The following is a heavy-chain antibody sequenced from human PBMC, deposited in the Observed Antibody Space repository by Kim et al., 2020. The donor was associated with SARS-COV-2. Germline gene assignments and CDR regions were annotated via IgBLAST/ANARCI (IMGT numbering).Heavy chain of an antibody. CDR3: ARERLRFLEWLLSSYFDY. V-gene: IGHV3-11*06. J-gene: IGHJ4*02. Sequence: KGRFTISRDNAKNSLYLQMNSLRAEDTAVYYCARERLRFLEWLLSSYFDYWGQGTLVTVSS. D-gene: IGHD3-3*01.